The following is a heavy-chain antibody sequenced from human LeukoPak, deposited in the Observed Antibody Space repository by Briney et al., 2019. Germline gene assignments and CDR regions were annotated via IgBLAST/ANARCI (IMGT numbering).Heavy chain of an antibody. CDR1: GFPFSDYV. Sequence: GGSLRLSCAASGFPFSDYVMHWVRQAPGKGLEWVSVIRYDGNNKYYADSVKGRFTISRDNAKNTLYLQMNSLRAEDTAVYYCARTGGGGGSGRGFDYWGQGALVTVSS. V-gene: IGHV3-33*01. J-gene: IGHJ4*02. CDR2: IRYDGNNK. D-gene: IGHD2-15*01. CDR3: ARTGGGGGSGRGFDY.